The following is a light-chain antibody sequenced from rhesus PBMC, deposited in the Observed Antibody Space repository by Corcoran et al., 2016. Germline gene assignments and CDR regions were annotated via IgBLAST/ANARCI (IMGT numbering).Light chain of an antibody. Sequence: DIQMTQSPSSLSASVGDRVTITCRASQTITSYLACYQQKPGKVPKLLIYYASTLKSGVPSRFSGSGSGTDFTLTISSLQPEDFATYYCQQHNSHPYSFGQGTKVEIK. CDR2: YAS. CDR3: QQHNSHPYS. CDR1: QTITSY. J-gene: IGKJ2*01. V-gene: IGKV1-44*03.